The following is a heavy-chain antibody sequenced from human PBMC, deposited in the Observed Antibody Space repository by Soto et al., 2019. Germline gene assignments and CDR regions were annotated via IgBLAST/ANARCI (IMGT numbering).Heavy chain of an antibody. J-gene: IGHJ4*02. CDR2: ISYSGST. V-gene: IGHV4-31*03. CDR1: VGSISSGGYY. D-gene: IGHD3-10*01. Sequence: QVQLQESGPGLVKPSQTLSLTCTVSVGSISSGGYYWSWIRQHPGKGLEWIGYISYSGSTYYNPSLKTRVTISLDTSKTQFSLQVSSVTAADTAVYYGARGSTTECYASGSYYSFADYWCQGTLVTVSS. CDR3: ARGSTTECYASGSYYSFADY.